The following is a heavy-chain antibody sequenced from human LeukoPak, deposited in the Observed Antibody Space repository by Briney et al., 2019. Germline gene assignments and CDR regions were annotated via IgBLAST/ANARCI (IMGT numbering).Heavy chain of an antibody. CDR3: ARVYGGNSQGAFDI. CDR1: GGSISSYY. D-gene: IGHD4-23*01. Sequence: SETLSLTCTVSGGSISSYYWSWIRQPPGKGLEWIGYIYYSGSTNYNPPLKSRVTISVDTSKNQFSLKLSSVTAADTAVYYCARVYGGNSQGAFDIWGQGTMVTVSS. J-gene: IGHJ3*02. CDR2: IYYSGST. V-gene: IGHV4-59*01.